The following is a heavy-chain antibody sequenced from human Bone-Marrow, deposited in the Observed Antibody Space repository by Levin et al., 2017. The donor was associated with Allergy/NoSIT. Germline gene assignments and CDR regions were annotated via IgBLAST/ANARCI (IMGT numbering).Heavy chain of an antibody. CDR3: AIRSSGYYMDV. CDR1: GGSMSSTNW. D-gene: IGHD1-26*01. CDR2: IFPSGST. V-gene: IGHV4-4*02. J-gene: IGHJ6*03. Sequence: SETLSLTCAVSGGSMSSTNWWSWVRQSPGKGLAWVGEIFPSGSTNYNPSLKSRLTLSIDKSTNQFALRLTSVTAADTATYFCAIRSSGYYMDVWGNGTPVTVSS.